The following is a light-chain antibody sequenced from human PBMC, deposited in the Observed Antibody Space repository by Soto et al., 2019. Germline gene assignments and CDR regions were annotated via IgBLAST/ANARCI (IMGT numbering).Light chain of an antibody. J-gene: IGKJ4*01. CDR1: QAINND. V-gene: IGKV1-27*01. CDR3: QRYKSAPFT. CDR2: ATS. Sequence: DIQMTQSPSSLSASLGDRVTITCRASQAINNDLAWYQQKPGQLPKLLIYATSTVQAGVPSRFSGSRSGTDFTLTINSLQPEDVASYYCQRYKSAPFTFGGGPKVEIK.